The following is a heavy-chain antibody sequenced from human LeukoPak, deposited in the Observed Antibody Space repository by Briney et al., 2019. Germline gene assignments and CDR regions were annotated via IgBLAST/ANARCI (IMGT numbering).Heavy chain of an antibody. V-gene: IGHV4-59*01. CDR3: ARGQGGVVIPNWFGP. CDR2: NYYSGST. D-gene: IGHD3-3*01. Sequence: SETLSLTCTVSGDSISSYYWSWIRQPPGKGLEWIGCNYYSGSTKYNPSLKSRVTISVDTSKNQFSLKLSSVTAADTAVYYCARGQGGVVIPNWFGPWGQGTLVTVSS. J-gene: IGHJ5*02. CDR1: GDSISSYY.